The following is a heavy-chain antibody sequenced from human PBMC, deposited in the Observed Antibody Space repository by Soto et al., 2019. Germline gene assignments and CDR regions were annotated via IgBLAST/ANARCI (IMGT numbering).Heavy chain of an antibody. CDR1: GGSFDSGAYY. V-gene: IGHV4-30-4*01. D-gene: IGHD6-6*01. Sequence: QVHLQESGPGLVQPSQTLSLTCSVSGGSFDSGAYYWHWLRQPPGMFLEYIGYIYYTGSTYYNPSLKSRLTRALDTSENQFSLKLSSVTAADTAVYFWALSSSTSHYAGLAGWGQGTAVTVSS. CDR2: IYYTGST. J-gene: IGHJ6*02. CDR3: ALSSSTSHYAGLAG.